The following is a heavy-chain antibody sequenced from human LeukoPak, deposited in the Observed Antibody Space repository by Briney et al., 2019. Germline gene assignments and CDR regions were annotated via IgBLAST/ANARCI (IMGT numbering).Heavy chain of an antibody. D-gene: IGHD3-3*01. J-gene: IGHJ4*02. CDR1: GFTFSSYS. CDR3: ARLGVAGYFDY. Sequence: GGSLRLSCAASGFTFSSYSMNWVRQAPGEGLEWVSSISSSSSYVYYADSVKGRFTISRHNAKNSLYLQMNSLRAEDTAVYYCARLGVAGYFDYWGQGTLVTVSS. V-gene: IGHV3-21*01. CDR2: ISSSSSYV.